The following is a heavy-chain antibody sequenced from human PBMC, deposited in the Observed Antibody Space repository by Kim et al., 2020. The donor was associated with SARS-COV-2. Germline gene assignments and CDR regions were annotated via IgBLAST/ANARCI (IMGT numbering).Heavy chain of an antibody. CDR3: ARNGPMPTSGGAKIDY. V-gene: IGHV4-39*01. Sequence: SETLSLTCTVSGGSISSSSYYWGWIRQPPGKGLEWIGSIYYSRSTYYNPTLKRRVTISVDTSKNQFSLKLSSVTAADTAVYYCARNGPMPTSGGAKIDYWGQGTLVTVSS. CDR1: GGSISSSSYY. J-gene: IGHJ4*02. CDR2: IYYSRST. D-gene: IGHD3-16*01.